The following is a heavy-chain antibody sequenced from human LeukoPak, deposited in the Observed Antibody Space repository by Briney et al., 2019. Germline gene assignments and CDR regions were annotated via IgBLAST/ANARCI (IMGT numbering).Heavy chain of an antibody. V-gene: IGHV3-30-3*01. CDR2: ISYDRSNK. CDR3: ARDSRDVLWFGELLF. CDR1: GFTFSSYA. J-gene: IGHJ4*02. D-gene: IGHD3-10*01. Sequence: GGSLRLSCAASGFTFSSYAMHWVRQAPGKGLEWVAVISYDRSNKYYADSVKGRFTISRDNSKNTLYLQMNSLRAEDTAVYYCARDSRDVLWFGELLFWGQGTLVTVSS.